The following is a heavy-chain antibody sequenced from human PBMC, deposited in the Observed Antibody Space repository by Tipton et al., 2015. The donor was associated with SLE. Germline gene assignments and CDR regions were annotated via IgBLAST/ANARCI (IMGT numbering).Heavy chain of an antibody. V-gene: IGHV4-31*02. D-gene: IGHD5-12*01. CDR2: MSYSGST. CDR3: ARGGVGGYDDFDH. J-gene: IGHJ4*02. Sequence: LRLSCTVSGGSISSDDYYWTWIRQHPGKGLEWIGHMSYSGSTYYNPSLKSRITISVDTSKNHFSLKLSSVTAADTAVYYCARGGVGGYDDFDHWGQGALLTVSS. CDR1: GGSISSDDYY.